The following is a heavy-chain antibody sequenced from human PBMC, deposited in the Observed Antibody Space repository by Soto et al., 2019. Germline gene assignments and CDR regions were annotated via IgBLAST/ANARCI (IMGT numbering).Heavy chain of an antibody. CDR1: GFTVSNAW. D-gene: IGHD2-8*01. CDR2: IKSKTDGGTT. Sequence: EVQLVESGGGLVKPGGSLRLSCAASGFTVSNAWMNWVRQIPGKGLEWVGGIKSKTDGGTTDYDAPVKGRFTISTDDTNNTLYLQMNSLKIEDTAVYYCTKGWEVYTNWGQGTLVTVYS. V-gene: IGHV3-15*07. J-gene: IGHJ4*02. CDR3: TKGWEVYTN.